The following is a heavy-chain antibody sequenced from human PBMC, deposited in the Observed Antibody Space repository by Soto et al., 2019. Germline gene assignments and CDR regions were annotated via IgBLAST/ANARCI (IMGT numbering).Heavy chain of an antibody. CDR2: ISYDGSNK. CDR3: ARDRIVIRWGNWFDP. V-gene: IGHV3-30-3*01. CDR1: RYTFASYA. D-gene: IGHD4-17*01. J-gene: IGHJ5*02. Sequence: SWKASRYTFASYARQWVRQAPDKGLEWVAVISYDGSNKYYADSVKGRFTISRDNSQNTLYLQMNSLRAEDTAVYYCARDRIVIRWGNWFDPWGQGTLVTVSS.